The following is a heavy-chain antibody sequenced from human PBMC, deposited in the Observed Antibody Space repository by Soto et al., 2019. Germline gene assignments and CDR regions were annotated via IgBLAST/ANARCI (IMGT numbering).Heavy chain of an antibody. D-gene: IGHD2-21*01. J-gene: IGHJ4*02. CDR1: GGSISSGGYY. Sequence: QVQLQESGPGLVKPSQTLSLTCTVSGGSISSGGYYWSWIRQHPGKGLEWIGYIDYSGSTYYNPSLKSRVTIAVDTSKNQFSLKLSSVTAADTAVYYCARKGVASPTPIDYWGQGTLVTVSS. CDR3: ARKGVASPTPIDY. CDR2: IDYSGST. V-gene: IGHV4-31*03.